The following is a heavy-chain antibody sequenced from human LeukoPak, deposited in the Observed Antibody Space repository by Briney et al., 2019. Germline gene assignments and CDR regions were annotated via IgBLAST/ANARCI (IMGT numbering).Heavy chain of an antibody. V-gene: IGHV1-69*01. D-gene: IGHD2-8*01. J-gene: IGHJ4*02. CDR1: GGTFSSNP. CDR3: ARIDRYSTRGNYFDY. Sequence: ASVKVSCKASGGTFSSNPFSWVRQAPGQGLEWMGGINPLFGTANYAQKFQGRVTITADESSSTTYMELSSLRSEDTGMYYCARIDRYSTRGNYFDYWGQGTLVTVSS. CDR2: INPLFGTA.